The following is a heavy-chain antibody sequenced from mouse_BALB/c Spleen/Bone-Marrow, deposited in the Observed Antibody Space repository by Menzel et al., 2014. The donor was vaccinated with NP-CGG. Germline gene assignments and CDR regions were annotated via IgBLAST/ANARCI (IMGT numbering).Heavy chain of an antibody. CDR1: GFTFSSFG. CDR3: ASDYDYFDY. Sequence: DVQLVESGGGLVQPGGSRKLSCAASGFTFSSFGMHWVRQAPEKGLEWVAYISSGSSTIYYADTVKGRFTISRDNPKNXLFLQMTSLRSEDTAMYYCASDYDYFDYWGQGTTLTVSS. J-gene: IGHJ2*01. D-gene: IGHD2-4*01. CDR2: ISSGSSTI. V-gene: IGHV5-17*02.